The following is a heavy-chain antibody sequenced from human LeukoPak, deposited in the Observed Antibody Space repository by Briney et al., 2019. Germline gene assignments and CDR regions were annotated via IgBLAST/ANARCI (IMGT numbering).Heavy chain of an antibody. CDR1: GFTFSSYA. D-gene: IGHD1-26*01. CDR3: ERDLSGSYPSGAFDI. V-gene: IGHV3-30-3*01. CDR2: ISYDGSNK. Sequence: GGSLRLSCAASGFTFSSYAMHGVRQAPGKGLEWVAVISYDGSNKYYADSVKGRFTISRDNSKNTLYLQMNSLRAEDTAVYYCERDLSGSYPSGAFDIWGQGTMVTVSS. J-gene: IGHJ3*02.